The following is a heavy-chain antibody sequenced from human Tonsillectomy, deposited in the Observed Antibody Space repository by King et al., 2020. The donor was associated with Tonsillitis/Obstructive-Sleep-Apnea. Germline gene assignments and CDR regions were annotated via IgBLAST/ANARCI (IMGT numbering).Heavy chain of an antibody. CDR1: GGSFSGFC. J-gene: IGHJ6*03. CDR2: INHSGNT. D-gene: IGHD4-23*01. CDR3: ARMPGVKDSGNFGPVNYYYYYMDV. Sequence: VQLQQWGAGLLKPSETLSLTCAVYGGSFSGFCWSCIRQPPGKGLEWIGEINHSGNTNYNPSLKSRVTISVDTSKNQFSLKVSSVTAADTAVYYCARMPGVKDSGNFGPVNYYYYYMDVWGKGTTVTVSS. V-gene: IGHV4-34*01.